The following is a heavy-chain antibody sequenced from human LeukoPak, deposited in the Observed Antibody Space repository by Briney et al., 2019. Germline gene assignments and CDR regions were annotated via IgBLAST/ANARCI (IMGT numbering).Heavy chain of an antibody. CDR2: IKKDGSEE. CDR3: ARSNPNRNALDL. Sequence: GSLRLSCAASGFTLNSYLMSWVRQAPGRGLEWVANIKKDGSEESYLDSVKGRFTVSRDNAKNSLFLQMNSLRGEDTAVYYCARSNPNRNALDLWGQGTMVTISS. D-gene: IGHD1-14*01. CDR1: GFTLNSYL. V-gene: IGHV3-7*01. J-gene: IGHJ3*01.